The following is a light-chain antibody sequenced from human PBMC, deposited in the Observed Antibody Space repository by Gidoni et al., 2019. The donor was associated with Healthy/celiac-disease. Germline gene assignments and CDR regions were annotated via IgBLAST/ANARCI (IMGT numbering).Light chain of an antibody. CDR2: GAS. CDR1: QSVNSN. J-gene: IGKJ2*01. CDR3: QQYNNWPMYT. V-gene: IGKV3-15*01. Sequence: EILITHSPATLSVSPGERPTLPCRASQSVNSNLDWYQQKPGQAPRLLIYGASTRATGIPARFSGSGSGTEFTLTISSLQSEDFAVYYCQQYNNWPMYTFGQGTKLEIK.